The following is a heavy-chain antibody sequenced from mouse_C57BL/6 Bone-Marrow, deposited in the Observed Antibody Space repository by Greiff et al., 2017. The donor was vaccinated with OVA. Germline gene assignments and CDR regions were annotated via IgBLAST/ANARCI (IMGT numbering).Heavy chain of an antibody. J-gene: IGHJ3*01. CDR2: ISSGSSTI. Sequence: EVQVVESGGGLVKPGGSLKLSCAASGFTFSDYGMHWVRQAPEKGLEWVAYISSGSSTIYYADPVKGRVTISRDNAKNTLFLQITSLRSGDTAMYDCARRLGLAYWGQGTLVTVSA. V-gene: IGHV5-17*01. D-gene: IGHD1-2*01. CDR1: GFTFSDYG. CDR3: ARRLGLAY.